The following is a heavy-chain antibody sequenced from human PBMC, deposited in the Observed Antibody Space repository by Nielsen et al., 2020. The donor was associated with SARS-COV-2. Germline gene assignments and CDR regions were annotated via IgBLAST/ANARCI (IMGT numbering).Heavy chain of an antibody. Sequence: GESLKISCAASGFTFSSYAMSWVRQAPGKGLEWVSAISGSGGSTYYADSVKGRFTISRDNSKNTLYLQMNSLRAEDTAVYYCAKDLRYSYGDYQSGFDPWGQGTLVTVSS. J-gene: IGHJ5*02. CDR1: GFTFSSYA. V-gene: IGHV3-23*01. CDR2: ISGSGGST. CDR3: AKDLRYSYGDYQSGFDP. D-gene: IGHD5-18*01.